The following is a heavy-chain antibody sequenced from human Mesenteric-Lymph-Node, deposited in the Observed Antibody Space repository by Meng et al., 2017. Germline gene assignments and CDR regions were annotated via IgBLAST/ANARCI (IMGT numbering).Heavy chain of an antibody. J-gene: IGHJ4*02. CDR2: INHGGSS. Sequence: GSLRLSCAAFGCSFSSHYWSWIRQPPGKGLEWMGEINHGGSSNYNPSVKSRVTISVDTSKNQISLKLSTVTAEDTAVYYCARGLAVDIQLCVFDYWGQGTLVTVSS. V-gene: IGHV4-34*01. CDR3: ARGLAVDIQLCVFDY. D-gene: IGHD5-12*01. CDR1: GCSFSSHY.